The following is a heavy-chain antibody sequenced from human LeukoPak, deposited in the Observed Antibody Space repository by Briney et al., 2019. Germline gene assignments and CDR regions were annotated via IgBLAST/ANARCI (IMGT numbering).Heavy chain of an antibody. CDR2: IYHSGST. V-gene: IGHV4-38-2*02. Sequence: TSETLSLTCTVSGYSISSGYYWGWIWQPPGKGLEWIGSIYHSGSTYHNPSLKSRVTISVDTSKNQFSLKLSSVTAADTAVYYCARSYYFDYWGQGTLVTVSS. J-gene: IGHJ4*02. CDR1: GYSISSGYY. CDR3: ARSYYFDY.